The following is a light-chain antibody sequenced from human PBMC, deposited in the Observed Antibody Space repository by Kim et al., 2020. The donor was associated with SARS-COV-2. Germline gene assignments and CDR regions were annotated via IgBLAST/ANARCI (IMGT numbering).Light chain of an antibody. V-gene: IGLV2-23*02. J-gene: IGLJ1*01. CDR2: DVT. Sequence: GQSLTLSCAGTSSDVGSYKLVSWYQQHPGKAPKLMIYDVTRRPSGVSHRFSGSKSGSTASLTISGLQAEDEADYFCSSYANSSTYVFGSGTKVTVL. CDR1: SSDVGSYKL. CDR3: SSYANSSTYV.